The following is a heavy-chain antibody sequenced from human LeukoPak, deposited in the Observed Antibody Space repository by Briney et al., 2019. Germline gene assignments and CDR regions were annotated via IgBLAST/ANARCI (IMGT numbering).Heavy chain of an antibody. V-gene: IGHV3-48*03. CDR1: GFPFSDHE. CDR3: ARRTSGAFAI. CDR2: ISSSGSDN. Sequence: PGGSLRLSCAASGFPFSDHEMNWVRQAPGKGLEWVSYISSSGSDNYYPDSVKGRFTISRGNAKNSLYLQMNSLRAEDTAVYYCARRTSGAFAIWGQGTKVTVSS. J-gene: IGHJ3*02.